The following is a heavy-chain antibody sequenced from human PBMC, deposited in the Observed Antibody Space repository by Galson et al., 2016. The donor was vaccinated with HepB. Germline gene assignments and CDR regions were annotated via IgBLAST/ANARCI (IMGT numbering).Heavy chain of an antibody. CDR3: ARDYGGYPGLFDY. Sequence: SLRLSCAASGFTFSDYYMSWIRQAPGKGLEWVSNISSSKRFIKYADSVKGRFTISRDNAKNSLYLEMNSLRAEDTAVYYRARDYGGYPGLFDYWGQGTLVTVSS. D-gene: IGHD4-17*01. CDR1: GFTFSDYY. CDR2: ISSSKRFI. V-gene: IGHV3-11*06. J-gene: IGHJ4*02.